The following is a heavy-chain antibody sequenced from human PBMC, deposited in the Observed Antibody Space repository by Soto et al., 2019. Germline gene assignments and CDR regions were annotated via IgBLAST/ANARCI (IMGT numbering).Heavy chain of an antibody. Sequence: QVQLVQSGAEVKKPGASVTVSCKASGYTFSDYYLHWVRQAPGQGPEWMGWINPNGGGTKYGQKFRGRVTMTRDTSVRTAFKELNSLKSDDTAVYYCARESGGATATLDYYYFYMDVWGKGTTVTVSS. CDR1: GYTFSDYY. CDR2: INPNGGGT. V-gene: IGHV1-2*02. D-gene: IGHD5-12*01. J-gene: IGHJ6*03. CDR3: ARESGGATATLDYYYFYMDV.